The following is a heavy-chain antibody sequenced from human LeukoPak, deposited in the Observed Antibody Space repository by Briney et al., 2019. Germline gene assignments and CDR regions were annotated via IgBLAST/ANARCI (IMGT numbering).Heavy chain of an antibody. Sequence: GGSLRLSCTASGFSFSSSWMSWVRQAPGKGLEWVSVVSESGEITHYADSVKGRFTISRDNSKNTVYLQMNSLRAEDSAVYYCAKDTAQGYTYGTIEQDYWGQGTRVTVSS. CDR2: VSESGEIT. CDR3: AKDTAQGYTYGTIEQDY. J-gene: IGHJ4*02. D-gene: IGHD5-18*01. CDR1: GFSFSSSW. V-gene: IGHV3-23*01.